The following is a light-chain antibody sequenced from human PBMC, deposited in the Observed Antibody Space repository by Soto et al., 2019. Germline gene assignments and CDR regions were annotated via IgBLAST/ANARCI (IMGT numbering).Light chain of an antibody. Sequence: EIVMTQSPDTLYVSPGEGATLSCRASQSVRTKLAWYQQKAGQAPRLLIYDASNRATGIPARFSGSGSGTDFTLTISSLEPEDFAVYYCQQRSNWPPITFGQGTRLEI. CDR1: QSVRTK. CDR2: DAS. J-gene: IGKJ5*01. V-gene: IGKV3-11*01. CDR3: QQRSNWPPIT.